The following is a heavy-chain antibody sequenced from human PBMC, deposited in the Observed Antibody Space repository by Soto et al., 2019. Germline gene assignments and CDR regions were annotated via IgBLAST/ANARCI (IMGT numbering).Heavy chain of an antibody. D-gene: IGHD2-8*01. Sequence: EVQLVETGGGLIQPGGSLRLSCAASGFSVGSNYMTWVRQSPGKGLEWVSLIYSNGDTDYADSVKGRFSISRDNFKNTLYLQMNNLRAEDTAVYHCARKSDSSPVPEADGVWGRGTLGTVSS. J-gene: IGHJ4*02. V-gene: IGHV3-53*02. CDR1: GFSVGSNY. CDR2: IYSNGDT. CDR3: ARKSDSSPVPEADGV.